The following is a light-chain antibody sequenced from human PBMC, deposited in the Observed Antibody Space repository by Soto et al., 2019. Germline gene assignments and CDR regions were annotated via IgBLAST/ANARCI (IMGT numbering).Light chain of an antibody. CDR2: DAS. CDR1: QSVGSY. J-gene: IGKJ1*01. Sequence: EIVLTQSPATLSLSPGERATLSCRASQSVGSYLAWYQQKPGQAPRLLIYDASNRATGIPARFSGSGSGTDFTLTISSLEPEDFALYYCQQRSNWPPWTFGQGTKVEVK. V-gene: IGKV3-11*01. CDR3: QQRSNWPPWT.